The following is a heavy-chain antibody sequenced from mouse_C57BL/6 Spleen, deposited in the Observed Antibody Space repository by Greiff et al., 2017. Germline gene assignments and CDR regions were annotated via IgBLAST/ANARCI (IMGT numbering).Heavy chain of an antibody. CDR1: GYTFTNYW. D-gene: IGHD1-1*01. CDR3: ARGGYGSSYGFAY. V-gene: IGHV1-63*01. J-gene: IGHJ3*01. CDR2: IYPGGGYT. Sequence: QVQLQQSGAELVRPGTSVKMSCKASGYTFTNYWIGWAKQRPGHGLEWIGDIYPGGGYTNYNEKFKGKATLTADKSSSTADMQFSSLTSEDSAIYYCARGGYGSSYGFAYWGQGTLVTVSA.